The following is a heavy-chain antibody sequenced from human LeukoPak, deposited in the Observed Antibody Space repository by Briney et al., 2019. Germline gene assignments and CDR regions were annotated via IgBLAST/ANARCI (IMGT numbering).Heavy chain of an antibody. CDR3: ARHWGSEDY. V-gene: IGHV5-51*01. J-gene: IGHJ4*02. CDR2: IYPADSDI. CDR1: GYSFSNYW. Sequence: GESLKISCKGSGYSFSNYWIGWVRQMPGKGLEWMGIIYPADSDIRYSPSFQGQVIMSVDKSISTAYLQWSSLKASDTAMYYCARHWGSEDYWGQGTLVTVSS. D-gene: IGHD3-16*01.